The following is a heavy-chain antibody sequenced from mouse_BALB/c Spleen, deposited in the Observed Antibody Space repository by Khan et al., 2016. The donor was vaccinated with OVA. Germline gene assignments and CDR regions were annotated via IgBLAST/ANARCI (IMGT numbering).Heavy chain of an antibody. V-gene: IGHV9-3-1*01. CDR2: INTYTGEP. D-gene: IGHD1-1*02. J-gene: IGHJ1*01. CDR3: ASGGYWYFDV. CDR1: GYSFTNYG. Sequence: QIQLVQSGPEVKKPGETVKISCKASGYSFTNYGMNWVRQAPGKGLKWMGWINTYTGEPTYAADFKGRFAFSLETSASTAYLQINNLNNEDTATYCCASGGYWYFDVWGAGTTVTVSS.